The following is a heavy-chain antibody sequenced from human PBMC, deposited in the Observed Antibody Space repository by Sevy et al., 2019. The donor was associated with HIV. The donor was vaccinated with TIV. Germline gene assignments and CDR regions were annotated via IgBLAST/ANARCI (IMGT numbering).Heavy chain of an antibody. CDR1: GFTFSDYY. CDR2: ISTSSSYT. CDR3: ARARYTSGWGYFDY. J-gene: IGHJ4*02. D-gene: IGHD6-19*01. V-gene: IGHV3-11*06. Sequence: GWSLRLSCAASGFTFSDYYMSWIRQAPGKGLEWVSYISTSSSYTNYADSVKGRFTISRDNAKSSLYLHMNSLRAEDTAVYYCARARYTSGWGYFDYWGQGTLVTVSS.